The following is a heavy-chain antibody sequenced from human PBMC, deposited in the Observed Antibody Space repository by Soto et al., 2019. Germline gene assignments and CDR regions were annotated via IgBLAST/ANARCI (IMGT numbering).Heavy chain of an antibody. Sequence: SLRLSCAASGFTFSSYGMHWVRQAPGKGLEWVAVISYDGSNKYYADSVKGRFTISRDNSKNTLYLQMNSLRAEDTAVYYCAKDLYIAGTFDYWGQGTLVTVSS. J-gene: IGHJ4*02. CDR2: ISYDGSNK. D-gene: IGHD2-15*01. CDR1: GFTFSSYG. CDR3: AKDLYIAGTFDY. V-gene: IGHV3-30*18.